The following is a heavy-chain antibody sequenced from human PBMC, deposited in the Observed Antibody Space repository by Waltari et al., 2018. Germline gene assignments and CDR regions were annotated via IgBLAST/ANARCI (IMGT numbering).Heavy chain of an antibody. CDR2: IYTSGST. CDR1: GGSIRSGSYY. D-gene: IGHD3-3*01. J-gene: IGHJ5*02. V-gene: IGHV4-61*09. CDR3: ARGAAIFGVVIGFDP. Sequence: QVQLQESGPGLVKPSQTLSLTCTVSGGSIRSGSYYWTWIRPPAGKGLEWIGYIYTSGSTNYNPSLKSRVTISVDTSKNQFSLKLSSVTAADTTVYYCARGAAIFGVVIGFDPWGQGTLVTVSS.